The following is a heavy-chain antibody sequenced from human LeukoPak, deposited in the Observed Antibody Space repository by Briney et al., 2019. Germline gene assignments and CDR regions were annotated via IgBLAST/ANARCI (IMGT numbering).Heavy chain of an antibody. CDR1: GGSISSYY. CDR3: ATKGGYSSAGFDY. D-gene: IGHD6-19*01. J-gene: IGHJ4*02. V-gene: IGHV4-59*05. Sequence: PSETLSLTCTVSGGSISSYYWSWIRQPPGKGREWIGSIYYSGSTYYNPSLKSRVTISVDTSKNQFSLKLSSVTAADTAVYYCATKGGYSSAGFDYWGQGTLVTVSS. CDR2: IYYSGST.